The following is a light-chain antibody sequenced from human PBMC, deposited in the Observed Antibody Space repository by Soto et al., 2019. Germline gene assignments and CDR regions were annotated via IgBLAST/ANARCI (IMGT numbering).Light chain of an antibody. CDR1: SSDVGRYNF. Sequence: QSVLSHPLSVSGSPGHSVTISCTGTSSDVGRYNFVSWYQQHPDKAPKLMIYDVIKRPSGVPDRFSGSKSGNTASLTIYGLQAEDEADYHCCSYAGSYNNVFGTGTKVTVL. J-gene: IGLJ1*01. CDR3: CSYAGSYNNV. CDR2: DVI. V-gene: IGLV2-11*01.